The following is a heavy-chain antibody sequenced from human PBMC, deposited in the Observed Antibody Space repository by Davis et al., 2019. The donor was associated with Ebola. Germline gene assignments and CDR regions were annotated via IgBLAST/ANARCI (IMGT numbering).Heavy chain of an antibody. D-gene: IGHD3-3*01. CDR1: GFTLSEYW. V-gene: IGHV3-74*03. J-gene: IGHJ4*02. Sequence: GESLKISCAASGFTLSEYWMHWVRQAPGKGLMWVSQIASDGITVAYADSVRGRFTISSDNAKTTVYLQMNSLRAEDTAVYYCAKVPDYDFWSGYYFDYWGQGNLVTVSS. CDR2: IASDGITV. CDR3: AKVPDYDFWSGYYFDY.